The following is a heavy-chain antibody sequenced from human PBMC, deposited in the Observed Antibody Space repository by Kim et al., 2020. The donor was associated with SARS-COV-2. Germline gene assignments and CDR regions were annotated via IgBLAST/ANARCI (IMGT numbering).Heavy chain of an antibody. CDR1: GDSVSSNSAA. J-gene: IGHJ3*02. CDR3: ARAPSHYYDSSGYYYVWGNDAFDI. Sequence: SQTLSLTCAISGDSVSSNSAAWNWIRQSPSRGLEWLGRTYYRSKWYNDYAVSVKSRITINPDTSKNQFSLQLNSVTPEDTAVYYCARAPSHYYDSSGYYYVWGNDAFDIWGQGTMVTVSS. CDR2: TYYRSKWYN. D-gene: IGHD3-22*01. V-gene: IGHV6-1*01.